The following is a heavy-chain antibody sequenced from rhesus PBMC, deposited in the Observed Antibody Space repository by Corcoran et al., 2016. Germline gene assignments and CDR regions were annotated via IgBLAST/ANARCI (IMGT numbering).Heavy chain of an antibody. CDR2: IRRKTYGGTA. CDR3: TRSIGAAATDY. CDR1: GFTFSDYY. D-gene: IGHD6-31*01. V-gene: IGHV3-153*01. Sequence: EVRLVESGGDLVQPGGSLRLSCAASGFTFSDYYMNWVRQAPGKGPEWVGVIRRKTYGGTAEYAASVKGRFSISRDDAKNTAYLQMSSLKTEDTAVYYCTRSIGAAATDYWGQGVLVTVSS. J-gene: IGHJ4*01.